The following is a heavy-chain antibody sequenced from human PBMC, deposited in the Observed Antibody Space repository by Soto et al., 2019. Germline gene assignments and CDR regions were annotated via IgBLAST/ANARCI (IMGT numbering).Heavy chain of an antibody. J-gene: IGHJ4*02. D-gene: IGHD2-8*02. V-gene: IGHV1-2*02. CDR2: INPDSGAT. CDR1: GYSFTGYY. CDR3: ARGDYGTGGYPFPYFDY. Sequence: HEHLVQSGAEVKRPGASLKVSCKASGYSFTGYYIHWVRQAPGQGLEWMGWINPDSGATNYAQNLQGRVTLTSDTSISTASMDLTSLTSDDTAVYDCARGDYGTGGYPFPYFDYWGQGTLVIVSS.